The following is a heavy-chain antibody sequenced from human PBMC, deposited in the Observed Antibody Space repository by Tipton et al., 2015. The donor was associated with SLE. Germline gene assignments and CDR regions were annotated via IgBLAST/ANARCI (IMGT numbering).Heavy chain of an antibody. CDR2: ISSNGGST. Sequence: GSLRLSCSASGFTFSSYAMHWVRQAPGKGLEYVSAISSNGGSTYYADSVKGRFTISRDNSKNTLYLQMSSLRAEDTAVYYCVKELVLGAFDYWGQGTLVTVSS. V-gene: IGHV3-64D*09. CDR1: GFTFSSYA. J-gene: IGHJ4*02. D-gene: IGHD3-10*01. CDR3: VKELVLGAFDY.